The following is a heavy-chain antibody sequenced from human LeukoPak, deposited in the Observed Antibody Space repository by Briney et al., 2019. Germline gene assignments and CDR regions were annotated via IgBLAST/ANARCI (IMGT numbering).Heavy chain of an antibody. Sequence: GGSLRLSCGASGFTFSSFWMHWVRQAPGKGLEWVANINQDGSEKYYVDSVKGRFTISRDNAKNSLYLQMSSLRAEDAAVYYCARRYFDYWGQGTLATVSS. V-gene: IGHV3-7*01. J-gene: IGHJ4*02. CDR3: ARRYFDY. CDR1: GFTFSSFW. CDR2: INQDGSEK.